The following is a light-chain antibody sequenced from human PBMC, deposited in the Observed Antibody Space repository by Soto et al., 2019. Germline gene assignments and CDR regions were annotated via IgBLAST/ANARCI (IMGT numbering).Light chain of an antibody. V-gene: IGKV2-30*01. CDR2: KVS. Sequence: DVVMTQSPLSLPVTLGQPASISCRSSQGLGNTYLNWFHQRPGQSPRRPIYKVSNRDSGVPDRFRGSGSGSDFTLKISRVEAEDVGLYFCMQATHWPYTFGQGTKLEI. CDR1: QGLGNTY. CDR3: MQATHWPYT. J-gene: IGKJ2*01.